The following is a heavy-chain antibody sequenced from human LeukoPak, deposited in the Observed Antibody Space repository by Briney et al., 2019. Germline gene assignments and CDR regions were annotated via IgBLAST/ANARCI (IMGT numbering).Heavy chain of an antibody. D-gene: IGHD6-25*01. V-gene: IGHV3-23*01. CDR1: QFNFNKFG. CDR2: ISASGGST. J-gene: IGHJ3*02. CDR3: AKEAADRYDAFDI. Sequence: GGSLRLSCATSQFNFNKFGMTWVRQAPGKGLEWVAVISASGGSTYYADSLKGRFTISRDNSKNTLYLQMISLRAEDTALYYCAKEAADRYDAFDIWGQGTMVTASS.